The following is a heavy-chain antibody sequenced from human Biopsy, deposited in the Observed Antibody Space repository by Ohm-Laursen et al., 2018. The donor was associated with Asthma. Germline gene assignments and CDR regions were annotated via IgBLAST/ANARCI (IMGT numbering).Heavy chain of an antibody. D-gene: IGHD2-2*01. CDR1: GVSIRSYY. Sequence: GTLSLTCTVFGVSIRSYYWTWIRQPPGKGLEWIGSMYYGETTYYSPSLKSRVTISVDTSKNQFSLILSSVTAADTAVYYCARHDHRWDTYADFWGQGTLVTVSS. CDR2: MYYGETT. CDR3: ARHDHRWDTYADF. V-gene: IGHV4-59*08. J-gene: IGHJ4*02.